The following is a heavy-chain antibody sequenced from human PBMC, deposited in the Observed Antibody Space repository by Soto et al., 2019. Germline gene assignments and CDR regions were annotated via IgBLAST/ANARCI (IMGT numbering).Heavy chain of an antibody. V-gene: IGHV2-5*02. CDR3: AHRAGLQGNWDGGYFDY. CDR2: IYWDDDK. CDR1: GFSLSTSGVG. J-gene: IGHJ4*02. D-gene: IGHD1-1*01. Sequence: QITLKESGPTRVKPTQTLTLTCTFSGFSLSTSGVGVGWIRQPPGKALEWLAFIYWDDDKRYNPSLTSRLTITKDTSRNPVVPTMTHMDPVDTASYYCAHRAGLQGNWDGGYFDYWGLGTLVTVSS.